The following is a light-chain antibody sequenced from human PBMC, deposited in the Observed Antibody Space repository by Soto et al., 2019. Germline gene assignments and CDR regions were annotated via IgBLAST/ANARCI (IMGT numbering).Light chain of an antibody. CDR2: GAS. CDR3: QQYGSSFFT. CDR1: QSVSSSY. V-gene: IGKV3-20*01. Sequence: EIVLTQSPGTLSLSPGERVTLSCRASQSVSSSYLAWYQQKPGQAPRLLIYGASSRATGIPDRFSGSGSGTDFTLTISRLEPEDFAVYYCQQYGSSFFTFGGGTKVEIK. J-gene: IGKJ4*01.